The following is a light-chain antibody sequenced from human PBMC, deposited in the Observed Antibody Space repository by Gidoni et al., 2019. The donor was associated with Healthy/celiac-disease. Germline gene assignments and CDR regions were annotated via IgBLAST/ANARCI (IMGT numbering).Light chain of an antibody. J-gene: IGKJ1*01. CDR3: QQRSNWPTWT. CDR1: QSVSSY. CDR2: DAS. Sequence: EIVFTPSPATLSLSPGERATLSCRASQSVSSYLAWYQQKPGQAPRPLIYDASNRATGIPARFSGSGSETDFTLTISSLEPEDFAVYYCQQRSNWPTWTFGQGTKVEIK. V-gene: IGKV3-11*01.